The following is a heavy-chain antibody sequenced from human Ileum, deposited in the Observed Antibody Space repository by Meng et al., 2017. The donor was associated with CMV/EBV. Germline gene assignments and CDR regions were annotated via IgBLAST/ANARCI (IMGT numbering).Heavy chain of an antibody. CDR3: VRSPATLGEFDL. CDR2: ISKSSNFK. V-gene: IGHV3-21*06. J-gene: IGHJ3*01. Sequence: GGSLRLSCAASGFTLSDYGMNWVRQAPGKGLEWVSFISKSSNFKHYMHSVDGRFTISRDNAKDSLYLQMNSLRVEDTAVYYCVRSPATLGEFDLWGQGTLVTVSS. CDR1: GFTLSDYG. D-gene: IGHD2-2*01.